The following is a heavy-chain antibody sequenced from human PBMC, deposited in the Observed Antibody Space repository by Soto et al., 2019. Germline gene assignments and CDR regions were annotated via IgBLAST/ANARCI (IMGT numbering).Heavy chain of an antibody. Sequence: SETLSLTCTVSGGSIASSLYYWGWVRQFPGKGLEWIESIYYSGSTNYNPSLKSRVTISVDTSKNQFSLNLSSVTAADTAVYYCARGIEGWYQGRYYYGMDVWGKGTTVTVSS. J-gene: IGHJ6*04. D-gene: IGHD6-19*01. CDR1: GGSIASSLYY. CDR3: ARGIEGWYQGRYYYGMDV. V-gene: IGHV4-39*07. CDR2: IYYSGST.